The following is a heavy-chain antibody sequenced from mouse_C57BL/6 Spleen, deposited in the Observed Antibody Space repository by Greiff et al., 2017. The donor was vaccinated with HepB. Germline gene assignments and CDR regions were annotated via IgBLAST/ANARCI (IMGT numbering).Heavy chain of an antibody. CDR3: ARSGVYYGYEGWFAY. D-gene: IGHD2-2*01. J-gene: IGHJ3*01. CDR1: GYAFSSYW. CDR2: IYPGDGDT. V-gene: IGHV1-80*01. Sequence: QVQLQQSGAELVKPGASVKISCKASGYAFSSYWMNWVKQRPGKGLEWIGQIYPGDGDTNYNGKFKGKATLTADKYSSTAYMQLSSLTSEDSAVYFCARSGVYYGYEGWFAYWGQGTLVTVSA.